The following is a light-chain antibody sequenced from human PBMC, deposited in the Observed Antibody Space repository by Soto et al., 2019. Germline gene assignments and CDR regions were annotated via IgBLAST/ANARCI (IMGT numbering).Light chain of an antibody. CDR3: QTWGTGIRV. Sequence: QLVLTQAPSASASLGASVKLTCTLSSVHSSYAIAWHQQQPEKGPRYLMKVNSDGSHIKGDGIPDRFSGSSSGAERYLTISSLQSEDEADYYCQTWGTGIRVFGGGTKLTVL. V-gene: IGLV4-69*01. CDR2: VNSDGSH. CDR1: SVHSSYA. J-gene: IGLJ3*02.